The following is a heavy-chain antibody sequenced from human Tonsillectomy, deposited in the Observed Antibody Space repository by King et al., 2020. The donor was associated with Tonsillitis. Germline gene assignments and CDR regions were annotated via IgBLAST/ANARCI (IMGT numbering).Heavy chain of an antibody. Sequence: MQLQESGPGLVKPSQTLSLTCAVSGGSIGSGGYSWSWIRQPPGKGLEWIGYIYYSGSTYYNPSLKSRVTISVDTSKNHFSLNLSSVTAADTAVYYCARDYDSSGYYPDAFDIWGQGTMVTVSS. CDR3: ARDYDSSGYYPDAFDI. J-gene: IGHJ3*02. V-gene: IGHV4-30-4*07. D-gene: IGHD3-22*01. CDR1: GGSIGSGGYS. CDR2: IYYSGST.